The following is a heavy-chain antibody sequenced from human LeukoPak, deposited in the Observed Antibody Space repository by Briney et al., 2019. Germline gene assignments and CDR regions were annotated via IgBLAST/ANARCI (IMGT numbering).Heavy chain of an antibody. J-gene: IGHJ3*02. CDR3: ARDLPDSIAAADLDAFDI. D-gene: IGHD6-13*01. V-gene: IGHV1-46*01. CDR2: INPSGGST. Sequence: EASVKVSCKASGYTFTSYYMHWVRQAPGQGLEWMGIINPSGGSTSYAQKFQGRVTMTRDTSTSTVYMELSSLRSEDTAVYYCARDLPDSIAAADLDAFDIWGQGTMVTVSS. CDR1: GYTFTSYY.